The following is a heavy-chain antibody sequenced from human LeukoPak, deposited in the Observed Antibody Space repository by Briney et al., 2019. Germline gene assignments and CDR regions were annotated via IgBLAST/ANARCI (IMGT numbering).Heavy chain of an antibody. D-gene: IGHD2-15*01. J-gene: IGHJ3*02. CDR3: ARYPFCSGGSCYMAENAFDI. Sequence: GASVKVSCKASGYTFTSYYMHWVRQAPGQGLEWMGIINPSGGSTSYARKFQGRVTMTRDTSTSTVYMELSSLRSEDTAVYYCARYPFCSGGSCYMAENAFDIWGQGTMVTVSS. V-gene: IGHV1-46*01. CDR2: INPSGGST. CDR1: GYTFTSYY.